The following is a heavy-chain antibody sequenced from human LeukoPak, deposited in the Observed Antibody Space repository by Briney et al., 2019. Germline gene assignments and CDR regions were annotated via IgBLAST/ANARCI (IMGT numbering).Heavy chain of an antibody. J-gene: IGHJ4*02. V-gene: IGHV3-53*01. Sequence: PGGSLRLSCAASGFTVSSNYMSWVRQAPGKGLEWVSVIYSGGSTHYADSVKGRFTISRDSSKNTLYLQMNSLRAEDTAVYYCARGRGDYYGSGSYYIDYWGQGTLVTVSS. CDR2: IYSGGST. CDR3: ARGRGDYYGSGSYYIDY. D-gene: IGHD3-10*01. CDR1: GFTVSSNY.